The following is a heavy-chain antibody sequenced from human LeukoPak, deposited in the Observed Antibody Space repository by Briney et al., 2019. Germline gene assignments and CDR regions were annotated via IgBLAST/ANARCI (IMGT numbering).Heavy chain of an antibody. V-gene: IGHV4-34*01. D-gene: IGHD2-21*02. CDR3: ARDRAKAAIPYYYYGMDV. CDR2: INPRGST. J-gene: IGHJ6*02. Sequence: SETLSLTCGVSGGSFSSHYWTWIRQPPGKGLEWIGEINPRGSTNYNPSLESRVTVSADTSRNQLSLSLTSVTAADSAVYYCARDRAKAAIPYYYYGMDVWGQGTTVTVSS. CDR1: GGSFSSHY.